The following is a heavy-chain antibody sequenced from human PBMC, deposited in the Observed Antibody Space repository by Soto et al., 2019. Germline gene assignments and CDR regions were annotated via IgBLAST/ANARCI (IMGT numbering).Heavy chain of an antibody. D-gene: IGHD3-10*01. V-gene: IGHV3-53*02. Sequence: EVQLVETGGGLIQPGGSLRLSCSASVFTVISNYMSWVRQAPGKGLEWVSVIYSGGSTYYADSVKGRFTISRDNSKNTLYLQMNSLRAEDTAVYYCARTIGFGELLYFDYWGQGTLVTVSS. J-gene: IGHJ4*02. CDR3: ARTIGFGELLYFDY. CDR2: IYSGGST. CDR1: VFTVISNY.